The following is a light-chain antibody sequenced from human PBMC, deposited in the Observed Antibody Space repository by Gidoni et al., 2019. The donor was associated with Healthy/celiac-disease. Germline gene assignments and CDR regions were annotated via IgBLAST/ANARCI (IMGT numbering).Light chain of an antibody. CDR2: AAS. CDR3: QQCYSTPTWT. V-gene: IGKV1-39*01. CDR1: QSISNY. Sequence: GDRVTITCRASQSISNYLNWYQQKPGKAPKLLIYAASSLQSGVPSRFGGSGSGTDFTLTISSLQPEDFATYYCQQCYSTPTWTFGQGTKVEIK. J-gene: IGKJ1*01.